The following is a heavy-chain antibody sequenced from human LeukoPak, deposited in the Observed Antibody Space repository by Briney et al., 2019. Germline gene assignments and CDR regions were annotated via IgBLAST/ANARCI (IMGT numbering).Heavy chain of an antibody. CDR2: IKQDGSEK. Sequence: GGSLRLSCAASGFTFSIYWMTWVRQAPGKGLEWVANIKQDGSEKYYVDSVKGRFTISRDNAKNSLYLQTNSLRAEDTAVYYCARENDSGWSGPFDYWGQGALVTVSS. V-gene: IGHV3-7*03. D-gene: IGHD6-19*01. CDR3: ARENDSGWSGPFDY. J-gene: IGHJ4*02. CDR1: GFTFSIYW.